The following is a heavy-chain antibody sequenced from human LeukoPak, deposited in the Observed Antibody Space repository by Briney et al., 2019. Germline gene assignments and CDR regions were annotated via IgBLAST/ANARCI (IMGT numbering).Heavy chain of an antibody. CDR3: ARHQSNGWYADY. Sequence: SETLSLTCAVYGGSFSGYYWDWIRQPPGKGLEWIGSIYYSGPTYYNPSLKSRVTTSVDMSKNQFSLRLSSVTAADTAVYYCARHQSNGWYADYWGQGTLVTVSS. V-gene: IGHV4-39*01. CDR2: IYYSGPT. J-gene: IGHJ4*02. D-gene: IGHD6-19*01. CDR1: GGSFSGYY.